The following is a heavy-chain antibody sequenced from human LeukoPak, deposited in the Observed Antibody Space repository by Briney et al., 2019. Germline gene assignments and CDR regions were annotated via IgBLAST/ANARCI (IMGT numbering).Heavy chain of an antibody. CDR3: AKDIGSAAQNEYFEH. J-gene: IGHJ1*01. Sequence: GGSLRLSCAASGFTFSSYWMHWVRQAPGKGLVWVSHISSDGSSTSYADSVKGRFTISRDNSKHTLYLQMNRLRAEDSAVYYCAKDIGSAAQNEYFEHWGQGTLVTVSS. V-gene: IGHV3-74*01. D-gene: IGHD5-12*01. CDR2: ISSDGSST. CDR1: GFTFSSYW.